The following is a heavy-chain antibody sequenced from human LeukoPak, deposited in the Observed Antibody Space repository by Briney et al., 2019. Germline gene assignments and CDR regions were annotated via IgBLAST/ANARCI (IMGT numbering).Heavy chain of an antibody. D-gene: IGHD3-3*01. Sequence: GGSLRLSCAASGFTFSSYWMHWVRQAPGKGLVWVSRINSDGSSTSYADSVKGRFTISRDNAKNTLYLQMNSLRAEDTAVYYCARATGGYYDFWSGYYTYYYYYYYMDVWGKGTTVTVSS. CDR2: INSDGSST. CDR1: GFTFSSYW. J-gene: IGHJ6*03. CDR3: ARATGGYYDFWSGYYTYYYYYYYMDV. V-gene: IGHV3-74*01.